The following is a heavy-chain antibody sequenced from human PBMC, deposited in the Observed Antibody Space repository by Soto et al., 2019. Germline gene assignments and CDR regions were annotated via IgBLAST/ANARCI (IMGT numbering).Heavy chain of an antibody. CDR3: ARADLGDFWSGYVLDY. D-gene: IGHD3-3*01. Sequence: SETLSLTCTVSGGSISSYYWSWIRQPPGKGLEWIGYIYYSGSTNYNPSLKSRVTISVDTSKNQFSLKLSSVTAADTAVYYCARADLGDFWSGYVLDYWGQGTLVTVSS. CDR1: GGSISSYY. CDR2: IYYSGST. V-gene: IGHV4-59*01. J-gene: IGHJ4*02.